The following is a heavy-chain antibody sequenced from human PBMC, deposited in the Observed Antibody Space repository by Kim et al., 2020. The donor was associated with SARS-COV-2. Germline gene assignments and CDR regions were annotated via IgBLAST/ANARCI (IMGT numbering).Heavy chain of an antibody. V-gene: IGHV4-39*07. CDR2: IYYTGST. D-gene: IGHD3-9*01. CDR1: GGSISSSAYY. Sequence: SQTLSLTCNVSGGSISSSAYYWGWIRQPPGKGLEWIGSIYYTGSTYYNSSLKSRVAISVDTSKNQFSLNLSSVTAADTAIYYCARDLTGYYYFDNWGQGALVTVSS. CDR3: ARDLTGYYYFDN. J-gene: IGHJ4*02.